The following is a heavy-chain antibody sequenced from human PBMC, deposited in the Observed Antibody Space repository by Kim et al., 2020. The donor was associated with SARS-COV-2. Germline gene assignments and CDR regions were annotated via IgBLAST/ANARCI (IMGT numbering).Heavy chain of an antibody. V-gene: IGHV4-59*01. D-gene: IGHD2-15*01. CDR3: AGVVAATPSRFDP. J-gene: IGHJ5*02. Sequence: YNPSLKSRVTISVDTSKNQFSLKLSSVTAADTAVYYCAGVVAATPSRFDPWGQGTLVTVSS.